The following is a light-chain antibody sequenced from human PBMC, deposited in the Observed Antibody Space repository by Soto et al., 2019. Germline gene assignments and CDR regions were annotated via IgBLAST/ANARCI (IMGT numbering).Light chain of an antibody. CDR1: QSLLHSSGKTY. CDR3: MQGIQGPPYS. V-gene: IGKV2D-29*01. CDR2: DVT. J-gene: IGKJ2*03. Sequence: EIVMTQTPLSLSVTPGQPASISCKASQSLLHSSGKTYLYWYLQKPGQPPQLLICDVTNRFSGVSDGFSGRGSGTDLTLKMSRVEAEDVGLYYCMQGIQGPPYSVGQGTKLEIK.